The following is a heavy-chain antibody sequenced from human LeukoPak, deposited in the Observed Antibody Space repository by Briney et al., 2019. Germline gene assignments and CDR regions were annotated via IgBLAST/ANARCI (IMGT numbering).Heavy chain of an antibody. CDR1: GFTFSSYD. CDR3: ARTILITFGGVIDNYMDV. Sequence: GGSLRLSCAVSGFTFSSYDMSWVRQAPGKGLEWVSSISSSSSYIYYADSVKGRFTISRDNAKNSLYLQMNSLRAEDTAVYYCARTILITFGGVIDNYMDVWGKGTTVTISS. CDR2: ISSSSSYI. J-gene: IGHJ6*03. D-gene: IGHD3-16*02. V-gene: IGHV3-21*01.